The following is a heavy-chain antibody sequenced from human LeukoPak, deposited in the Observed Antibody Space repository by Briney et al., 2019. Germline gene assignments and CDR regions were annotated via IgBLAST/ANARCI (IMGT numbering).Heavy chain of an antibody. V-gene: IGHV3-23*01. D-gene: IGHD3-22*01. Sequence: PGGSLRPSCAASGFTFSSYAMSWVRQAPGKGLEWVSAISGSGGSTYYADSVKGRFTISRDNSKNTLYLQMNSLRAEDTAVYYCAKEGTYYYDSSGYYYPSFDYWGQGTLVTVSS. J-gene: IGHJ4*02. CDR2: ISGSGGST. CDR1: GFTFSSYA. CDR3: AKEGTYYYDSSGYYYPSFDY.